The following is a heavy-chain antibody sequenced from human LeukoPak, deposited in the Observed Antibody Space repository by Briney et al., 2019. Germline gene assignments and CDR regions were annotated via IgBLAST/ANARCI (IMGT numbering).Heavy chain of an antibody. J-gene: IGHJ4*02. V-gene: IGHV1-8*01. CDR2: MNPNSGNT. CDR3: AXXXXXXXXVRGVWIGDFDY. Sequence: AASVKVSCTASGYTFTSYDIHWVRQATGQGLEWMGWMNPNSGNTGYAQKFQGRVTMTRNTAISTAYMELSSLRSEDTAVYYCAXXXXXXXXVRGVWIGDFDYWGQGTLVTVSS. D-gene: IGHD3-10*01. CDR1: GYTFTSYD.